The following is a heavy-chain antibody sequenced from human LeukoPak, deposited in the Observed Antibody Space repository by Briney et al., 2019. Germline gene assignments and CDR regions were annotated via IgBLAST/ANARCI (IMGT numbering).Heavy chain of an antibody. J-gene: IGHJ5*02. Sequence: SETLSLTCTVSGGSISSSSYYWGWIRQPPGKGLEWIGSIYYSGSTYYNPSLKSRVTISVDTSKNQFSLKLSSVTAADTAVYYCARASSDGYNSWGQGTLVTVSS. CDR1: GGSISSSSYY. V-gene: IGHV4-39*01. CDR2: IYYSGST. CDR3: ARASSDGYNS. D-gene: IGHD5-24*01.